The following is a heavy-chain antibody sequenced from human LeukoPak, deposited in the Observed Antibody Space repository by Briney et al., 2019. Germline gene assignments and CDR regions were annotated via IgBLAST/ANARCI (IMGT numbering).Heavy chain of an antibody. D-gene: IGHD3-3*01. CDR3: ARHYPTNTIFGVAYYYGMDV. J-gene: IGHJ6*02. V-gene: IGHV4-34*01. Sequence: SETLSLTCAVYGGSFSGYYWSWIRQPPGKGLEWIGEINHSGSTNYNPSLKSRVTISVDTSKNQFSLKLSSVTAADTAVYYCARHYPTNTIFGVAYYYGMDVWGQGTTVTVSS. CDR1: GGSFSGYY. CDR2: INHSGST.